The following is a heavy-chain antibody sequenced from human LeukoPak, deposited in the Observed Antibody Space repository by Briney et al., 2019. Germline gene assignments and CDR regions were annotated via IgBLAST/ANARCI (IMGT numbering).Heavy chain of an antibody. V-gene: IGHV4-39*02. D-gene: IGHD3-22*01. CDR3: AKRDDSGGNLVDL. J-gene: IGHJ4*02. CDR2: IYYSGST. Sequence: SETLSLTCTVSGGSIRSGSHYWAWIRPPPGKGLEWIGSIYYSGSTYYNPSLENRVTISIDTSKNHFSLKLSSLSAADTSVYYCAKRDDSGGNLVDLWGQGALVTVS. CDR1: GGSIRSGSHY.